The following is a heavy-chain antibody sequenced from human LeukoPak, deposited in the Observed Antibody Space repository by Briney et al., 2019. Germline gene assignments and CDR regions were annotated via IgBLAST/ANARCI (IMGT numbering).Heavy chain of an antibody. V-gene: IGHV1-2*02. Sequence: ASVKVSCKASGYTFTGYYMHWVRQAPGQGLEWMGWINPNSGGTNYAQKFQGRVTMTRDTSISTAYMELRSLRSDDTAVYYCARVGREYYYDSSGYSDAFDIWGQGTMVTVSS. CDR3: ARVGREYYYDSSGYSDAFDI. CDR2: INPNSGGT. CDR1: GYTFTGYY. D-gene: IGHD3-22*01. J-gene: IGHJ3*02.